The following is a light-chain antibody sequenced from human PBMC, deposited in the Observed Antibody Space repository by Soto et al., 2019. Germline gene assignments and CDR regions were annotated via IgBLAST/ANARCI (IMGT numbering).Light chain of an antibody. CDR3: QQYGALPPT. Sequence: EIVLTQFPGALSLSPGERVTLSCRASQTVSNTYLAWYQQKSGQAPKFLIYGASNRATGIPDRFSGSGSGKSFTLTISRLEAEDFAVYYCQQYGALPPTFCGGTKVEIK. CDR2: GAS. J-gene: IGKJ4*01. V-gene: IGKV3-20*01. CDR1: QTVSNTY.